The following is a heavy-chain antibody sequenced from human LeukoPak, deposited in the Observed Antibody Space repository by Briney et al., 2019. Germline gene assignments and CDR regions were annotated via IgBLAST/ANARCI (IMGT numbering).Heavy chain of an antibody. CDR3: ARAAPGASCDY. V-gene: IGHV3-21*01. CDR1: GFSFSSYS. D-gene: IGHD2-2*01. Sequence: PGGSLRLSCAVSGFSFSSYSMNWVRQAPGKGLEWVSSISSSSSYIYYADSVKGRFTISRDNAKNSLYLQMNSLRAEDTAVYYCARAAPGASCDYWGQGTLVTVSS. CDR2: ISSSSSYI. J-gene: IGHJ4*02.